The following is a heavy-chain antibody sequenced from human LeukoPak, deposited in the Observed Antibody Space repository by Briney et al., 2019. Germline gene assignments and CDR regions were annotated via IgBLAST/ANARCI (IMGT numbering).Heavy chain of an antibody. V-gene: IGHV3-23*01. J-gene: IGHJ4*02. Sequence: GGSLRLSCAASGFTFSSYAMSWVRQAPGKGLEWVSAISGSGGSTYYADSVKGRFTISRDNSKNTLYLQMNSLRAEDTAVYYCARMYSSGWYTDYWGQGTLVTVSS. CDR1: GFTFSSYA. CDR2: ISGSGGST. D-gene: IGHD6-19*01. CDR3: ARMYSSGWYTDY.